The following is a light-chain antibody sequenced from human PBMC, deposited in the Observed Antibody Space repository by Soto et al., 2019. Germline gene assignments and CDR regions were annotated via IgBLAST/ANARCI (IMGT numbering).Light chain of an antibody. CDR3: QKYTTYPYT. Sequence: DIQMTQSPSTLSASVGDRVTITCRASQSVTDWLAWYQQKPGKAPNLLIYDASRLQSGIPSIFSGSGSGTEFTLTISSLQPDDFATYYCQKYTTYPYTFGQGTKLEIK. CDR1: QSVTDW. J-gene: IGKJ2*01. CDR2: DAS. V-gene: IGKV1-5*01.